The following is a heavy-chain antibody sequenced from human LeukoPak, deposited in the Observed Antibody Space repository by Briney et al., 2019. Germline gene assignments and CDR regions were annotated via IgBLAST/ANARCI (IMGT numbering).Heavy chain of an antibody. D-gene: IGHD5-12*01. CDR1: GYSFTSYW. V-gene: IGHV5-51*01. CDR3: ARLRGSGYDRFDY. J-gene: IGHJ4*02. Sequence: TVSCKCSGYSFTSYWIGWVRQMPGKGLEWMGIISPGDSKTIYSPSFQGQVTISADKSISTAYLQWSSLKASGTAMYYCARLRGSGYDRFDYWGQGTLVTVSS. CDR2: ISPGDSKT.